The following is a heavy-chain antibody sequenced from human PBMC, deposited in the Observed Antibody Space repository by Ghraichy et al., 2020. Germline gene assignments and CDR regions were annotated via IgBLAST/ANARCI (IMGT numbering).Heavy chain of an antibody. CDR1: GYIFKDHD. J-gene: IGHJ3*01. Sequence: ASVKVSCKTSGYIFKDHDVAWVRQAPGQGLEWMGWNSGYNGKTNYAQKFQGRVTMTTDTSTTTTYMELRSLRADDTAVYYCARSQDIVTTTVAFDVWGQGTMVTVSS. CDR2: NSGYNGKT. CDR3: ARSQDIVTTTVAFDV. V-gene: IGHV1-18*01. D-gene: IGHD5-12*01.